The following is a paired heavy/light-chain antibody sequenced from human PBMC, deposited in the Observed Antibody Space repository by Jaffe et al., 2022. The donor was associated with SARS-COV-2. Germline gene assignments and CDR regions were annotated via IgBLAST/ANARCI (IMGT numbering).Light chain of an antibody. CDR1: SSDVGGYNY. V-gene: IGLV2-14*01. J-gene: IGLJ2*01. CDR3: TSYTSSSTLVV. CDR2: EVS. Sequence: QSALTQPASVSGSPGQSIAISCTGTSSDVGGYNYVSWYQQHPGKAPKLMIYEVSNRPSGVSNRFSGSKSGNTASLTISGLQAEDEADYYCTSYTSSSTLVVFGGGTKLTVL.
Heavy chain of an antibody. D-gene: IGHD1-26*01. J-gene: IGHJ4*02. V-gene: IGHV6-1*01. CDR1: GDSVSSNTVT. Sequence: QVQLQQSGPGLVKPSQTLSLTCAISGDSVSSNTVTWNWIRQSPSRGLEWLGRTYYRSKWFNEYAVSVKGRITINPDTSKKQFSLQLNSVTPEDTALYYCARGGIGSHKIAFDYWGQGTLVSVSS. CDR3: ARGGIGSHKIAFDY. CDR2: TYYRSKWFN.